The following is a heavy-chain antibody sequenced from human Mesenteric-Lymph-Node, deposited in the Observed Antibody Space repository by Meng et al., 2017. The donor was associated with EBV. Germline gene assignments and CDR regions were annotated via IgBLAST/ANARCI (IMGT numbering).Heavy chain of an antibody. CDR1: GDSVPNINGG. D-gene: IGHD3-9*01. V-gene: IGHV6-1*01. J-gene: IGHJ5*02. CDR2: TYYRSKWYN. CDR3: AGVGSTISTDWFDT. Sequence: QGQLQPSGPGPVKPSQTLSLPCAISGDSVPNINGGWNWIRQSPSRGLEWLGRTYYRSKWYNDYAVSVKGRITINPDTTKNQVSLQLNSVTPEDTAVYYCAGVGSTISTDWFDTWGQGTLVTVSS.